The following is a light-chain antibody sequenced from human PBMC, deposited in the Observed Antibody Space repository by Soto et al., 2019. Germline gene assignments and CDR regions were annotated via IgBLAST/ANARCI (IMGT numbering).Light chain of an antibody. Sequence: EIVLTQSPGTLSLSPGDRATLSCRASQSFGSSYLAWYQKKPGQAPRLLIFGASTRATGIPDRFSGSGSRTDFTLTISRLEPEDFAVYYCQQFGGSPWTFGQGTKVEIK. CDR2: GAS. CDR3: QQFGGSPWT. J-gene: IGKJ1*01. V-gene: IGKV3-20*01. CDR1: QSFGSSY.